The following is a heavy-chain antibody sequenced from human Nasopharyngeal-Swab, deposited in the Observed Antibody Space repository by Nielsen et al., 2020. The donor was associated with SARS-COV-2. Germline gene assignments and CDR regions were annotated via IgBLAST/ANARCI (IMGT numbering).Heavy chain of an antibody. J-gene: IGHJ5*02. D-gene: IGHD3-16*01. V-gene: IGHV4-39*07. Sequence: SETLSLTCTVPGGSISSSSYYWGWIRQPPGKGLEWIVSIYYSESTYYNPSLKSRVTISVDTSKNQFSLKLSSVTAADTAVYYCARSLGTFGWFDPWGQGTLVTVSS. CDR3: ARSLGTFGWFDP. CDR2: IYYSEST. CDR1: GGSISSSSYY.